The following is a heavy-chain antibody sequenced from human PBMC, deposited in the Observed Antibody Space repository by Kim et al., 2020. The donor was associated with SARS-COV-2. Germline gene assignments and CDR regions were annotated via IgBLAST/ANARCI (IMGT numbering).Heavy chain of an antibody. CDR3: ARDYVVLTAVLLSPDY. CDR2: ISGYNGKT. D-gene: IGHD3-9*01. Sequence: ASVKVSCETSGYSFTSYALSWVRQAPGEGLEWMGWISGYNGKTKYAQKFQDRITMTTDTATSTGYMELRSLRSDDTAVYYCARDYVVLTAVLLSPDYWGQGTLVTVSS. V-gene: IGHV1-18*04. CDR1: GYSFTSYA. J-gene: IGHJ4*02.